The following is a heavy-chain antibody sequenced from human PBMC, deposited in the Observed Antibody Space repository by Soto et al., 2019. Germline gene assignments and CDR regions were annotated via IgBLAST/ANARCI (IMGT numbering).Heavy chain of an antibody. J-gene: IGHJ6*02. V-gene: IGHV1-69*01. CDR3: ARGRGYSGDDHYYYFDMDV. CDR2: SIPIFGTA. D-gene: IGHD5-12*01. CDR1: GGTFNNYP. Sequence: QVQLVQSGAEVKKPASSVKVSCKASGGTFNNYPITWVRQAPGEGLEWMGGSIPIFGTANYAQNFQGRVTISVEEYTSTAYMELSSLRSEDTAVYYCARGRGYSGDDHYYYFDMDVWGQGTTVTVSS.